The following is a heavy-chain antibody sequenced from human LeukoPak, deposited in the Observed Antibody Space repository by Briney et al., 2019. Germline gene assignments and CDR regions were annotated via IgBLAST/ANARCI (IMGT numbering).Heavy chain of an antibody. CDR1: GASISGYY. Sequence: SETLSLTCSVSGASISGYYWSWIRQPPGKGLEWIGYIYSSRSTTYNPSLKSRVTMSVDTSENHISLKVRSVTAADTALYYCARAHTSSWYMDYWGQGTPVTVSS. D-gene: IGHD6-13*01. J-gene: IGHJ4*02. CDR2: IYSSRST. CDR3: ARAHTSSWYMDY. V-gene: IGHV4-59*01.